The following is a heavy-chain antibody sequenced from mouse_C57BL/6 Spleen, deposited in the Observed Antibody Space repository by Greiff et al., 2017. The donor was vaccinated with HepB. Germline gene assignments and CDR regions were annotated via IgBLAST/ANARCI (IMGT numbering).Heavy chain of an antibody. CDR2: IDPSVSYT. Sequence: QVQLQQPGAELVMPGASVKLSCKASGYTFTSYWMHWVKQRPGQGLEWIGEIDPSVSYTNYNQKFKGKSTLTVDKSSSTAYMQLSSLTSEDSAVYYCARNGYYWYFDVWGTGTTVTVSS. V-gene: IGHV1-69*01. CDR1: GYTFTSYW. D-gene: IGHD2-2*01. CDR3: ARNGYYWYFDV. J-gene: IGHJ1*03.